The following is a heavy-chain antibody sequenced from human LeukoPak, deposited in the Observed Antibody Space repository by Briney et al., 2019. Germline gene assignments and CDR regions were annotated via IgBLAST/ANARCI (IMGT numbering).Heavy chain of an antibody. D-gene: IGHD3-3*01. CDR3: ARGRATYYDFWSGYYNNWFDP. Sequence: SVKVSCKASGGAFSSYAISWVRQAPGQGLEWMGWMNPNSGNTGYAQKFQGRVTMTRNTSISTAYMELSSLRSEDTAVYYCARGRATYYDFWSGYYNNWFDPWGQGTLVTVSS. CDR1: GGAFSSYA. CDR2: MNPNSGNT. J-gene: IGHJ5*02. V-gene: IGHV1-8*02.